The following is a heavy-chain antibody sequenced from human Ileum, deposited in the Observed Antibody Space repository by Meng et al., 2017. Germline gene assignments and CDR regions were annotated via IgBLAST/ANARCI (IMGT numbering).Heavy chain of an antibody. D-gene: IGHD3-9*01. CDR2: ISYDGSNK. Sequence: GGSLRLSCAASGFTFSSYAMHWVRQAPGKGLEWVAVISYDGSNKYYADSVKGRFTISRDNSKNTLYLQMNSLRAEDTAVYYCARIRSGYYWGQGTLVTVYS. CDR3: ARIRSGYY. CDR1: GFTFSSYA. V-gene: IGHV3-30*04. J-gene: IGHJ4*02.